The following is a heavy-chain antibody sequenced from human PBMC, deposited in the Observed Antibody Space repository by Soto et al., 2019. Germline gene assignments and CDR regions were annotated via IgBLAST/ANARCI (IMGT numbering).Heavy chain of an antibody. D-gene: IGHD2-15*01. V-gene: IGHV4-31*03. Sequence: SETLSLTCTVSGGSISSGGYYWSWIRQHPGKGLEWLGYIYYSGSTYYNPSLKSRVTISVDTSKNQFSLKLSSVTAADTAVYYCARDLWARYCSGGSCYSGLDYYYYGMDVWGQGTTVTVSS. J-gene: IGHJ6*02. CDR2: IYYSGST. CDR3: ARDLWARYCSGGSCYSGLDYYYYGMDV. CDR1: GGSISSGGYY.